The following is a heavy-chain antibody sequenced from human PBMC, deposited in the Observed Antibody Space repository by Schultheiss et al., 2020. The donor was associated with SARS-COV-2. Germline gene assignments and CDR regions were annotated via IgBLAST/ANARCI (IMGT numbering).Heavy chain of an antibody. CDR3: ARDLLQARGFLEWLLYYYGMDV. CDR1: GFTFSSYS. J-gene: IGHJ6*02. D-gene: IGHD3-3*01. V-gene: IGHV3-30*03. Sequence: GGSLRLSCAASGFTFSSYSMNWVRQAPGKGLEWVAVISYDGSNKYYADSVKGRFTISRDNSKNTLYLQMNSLRAEDTAVYYCARDLLQARGFLEWLLYYYGMDVWGQGTTVTVSS. CDR2: ISYDGSNK.